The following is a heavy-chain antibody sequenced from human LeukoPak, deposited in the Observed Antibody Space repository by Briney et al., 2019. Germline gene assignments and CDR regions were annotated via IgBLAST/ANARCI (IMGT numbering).Heavy chain of an antibody. Sequence: KPSETLSLTCAVYGGSFSGYYWSWIRQPPGKGLEWIGEINHSGSTNYNPSLKSRVTISVDTSKNQFSLKLSSVTAADTAVYYCASSIAVAGTLYYYMDVWGKGTTVTISS. V-gene: IGHV4-34*01. CDR3: ASSIAVAGTLYYYMDV. CDR1: GGSFSGYY. D-gene: IGHD6-19*01. CDR2: INHSGST. J-gene: IGHJ6*03.